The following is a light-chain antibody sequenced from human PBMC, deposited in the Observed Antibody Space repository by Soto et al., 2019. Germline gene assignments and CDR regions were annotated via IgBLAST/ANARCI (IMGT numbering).Light chain of an antibody. CDR3: QQYYISPPT. Sequence: AIRMTQSPSSFSASTGDRVTITCRASQSIGTYLAWYQQIPGRAPKLLIFAASTLQRGVPSRFSGSGSGTDFTLTISCLQSEDFATYYCQQYYISPPTVGGGTEVEIK. CDR2: AAS. J-gene: IGKJ4*01. CDR1: QSIGTY. V-gene: IGKV1-8*01.